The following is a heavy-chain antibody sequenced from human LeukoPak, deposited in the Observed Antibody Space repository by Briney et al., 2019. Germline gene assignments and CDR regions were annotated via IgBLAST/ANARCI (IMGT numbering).Heavy chain of an antibody. CDR3: ARSAGVPFYLDD. CDR1: GGSPSGYY. V-gene: IGHV4-34*01. D-gene: IGHD3-3*01. Sequence: PSETLTLTYAVYGGSPSGYYWSWIRQSPGKGLEWIGEISHGGSTNYNPSLKSRVTMSVDTSKSRFSLRLNSVTAADTAVYYCARSAGVPFYLDDWGQGTLVTVSS. J-gene: IGHJ4*02. CDR2: ISHGGST.